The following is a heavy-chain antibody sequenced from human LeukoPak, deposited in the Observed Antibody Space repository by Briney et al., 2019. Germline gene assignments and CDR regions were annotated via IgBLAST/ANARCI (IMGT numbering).Heavy chain of an antibody. CDR2: INTNTGNP. D-gene: IGHD2-21*02. J-gene: IGHJ4*02. CDR3: ARDARRGDSRDIYDY. V-gene: IGHV7-4-1*02. Sequence: ASVKVSCKASGYSFSSYNMNWVRQAPGQGLEWMGWINTNTGNPRYAQGFTGRFVFSLDTSVSTAYLQISSLKAEDTAVYYCARDARRGDSRDIYDYWGQGTLVTVSS. CDR1: GYSFSSYN.